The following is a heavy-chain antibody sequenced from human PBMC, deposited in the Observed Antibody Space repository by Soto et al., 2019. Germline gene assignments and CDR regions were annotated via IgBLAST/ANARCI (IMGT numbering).Heavy chain of an antibody. CDR1: GFTFTTYA. CDR2: ISFDGSNN. CDR3: ARPLRFLEWLLAGLDY. J-gene: IGHJ4*02. V-gene: IGHV3-30-3*01. D-gene: IGHD3-3*01. Sequence: GGSLRLSCAASGFTFTTYAMHGVGQAPGKGLEWVAVISFDGSNNYYADSVKGRFTISRDNSKNTLYLQMDSLRVEDTAVYYCARPLRFLEWLLAGLDYWGQGTLVTVSS.